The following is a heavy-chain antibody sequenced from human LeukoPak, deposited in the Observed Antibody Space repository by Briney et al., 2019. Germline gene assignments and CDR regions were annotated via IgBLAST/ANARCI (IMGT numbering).Heavy chain of an antibody. CDR2: IRYDGSNK. V-gene: IGHV3-30*02. J-gene: IGHJ4*02. Sequence: PGGSLRLSCAASGFTFSSYGMHWVRQAPGKGLEWVAFIRYDGSNKYYADSVKGRFTISRDNSKKTLYLQMNSLRAEDTAVYYCAKDRVYDISGYYDSWGQGTLVTVSS. CDR3: AKDRVYDISGYYDS. D-gene: IGHD3-22*01. CDR1: GFTFSSYG.